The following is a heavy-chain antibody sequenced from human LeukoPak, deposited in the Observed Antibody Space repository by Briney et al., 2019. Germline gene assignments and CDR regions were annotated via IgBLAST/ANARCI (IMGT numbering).Heavy chain of an antibody. V-gene: IGHV4-39*01. CDR3: ARREAVAGEFDP. Sequence: NPSETLSLTCTVSGGSISSSSYYWGWIRQPPGKGLEWIGSIYYSGSTCYNPSLKSRVTISVDTSKNQFSLKLSSVTAADTAVYYCARREAVAGEFDPWGQGTLVTVSS. CDR2: IYYSGST. D-gene: IGHD6-19*01. J-gene: IGHJ5*02. CDR1: GGSISSSSYY.